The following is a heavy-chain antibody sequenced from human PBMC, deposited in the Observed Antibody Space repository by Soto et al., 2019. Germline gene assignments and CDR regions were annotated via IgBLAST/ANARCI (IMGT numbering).Heavy chain of an antibody. V-gene: IGHV1-69*06. CDR1: GNTFSTYA. CDR3: ARDLHSGAYSGVDY. Sequence: QVQLVQSGAEVKKPGSSVKVSCKASGNTFSTYAISWVRQAPGQGPEWMGGIVPIFDTSTYAQKFQGRITITADKSSTTSYMELSSLTSEDTGFYYCARDLHSGAYSGVDYWGQGTLVTVSS. D-gene: IGHD1-26*01. CDR2: IVPIFDTS. J-gene: IGHJ4*02.